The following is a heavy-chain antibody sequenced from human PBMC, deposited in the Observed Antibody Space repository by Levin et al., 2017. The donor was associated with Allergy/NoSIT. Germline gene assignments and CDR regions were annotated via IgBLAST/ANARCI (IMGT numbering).Heavy chain of an antibody. CDR1: GYTFTGYY. J-gene: IGHJ4*02. CDR2: INPNSGDT. D-gene: IGHD5-24*01. Sequence: ASVKVSCKASGYTFTGYYMHWVRQAPGQGLDWMGWINPNSGDTNSAQKFQGRVTMTRDTSISTAYMELSRLRSDDTAFYYCARCRDGYKTLRECDLDYWGQGTLVTVSS. CDR3: ARCRDGYKTLRECDLDY. V-gene: IGHV1-2*02.